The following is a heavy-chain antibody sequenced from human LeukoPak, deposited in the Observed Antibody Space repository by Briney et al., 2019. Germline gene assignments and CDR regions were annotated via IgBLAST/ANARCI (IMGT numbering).Heavy chain of an antibody. Sequence: PSETLSPTCTVSGVSISSGGYYWSWIRQHPGKGLEWIGYIYYSGSTYYNPSLKSRVTISVDTSKNQFSLKLSSVTAADTAVYYCARAVVGATQDFDYWGQGTLVTVSS. J-gene: IGHJ4*02. V-gene: IGHV4-31*03. CDR3: ARAVVGATQDFDY. CDR2: IYYSGST. CDR1: GVSISSGGYY. D-gene: IGHD1-26*01.